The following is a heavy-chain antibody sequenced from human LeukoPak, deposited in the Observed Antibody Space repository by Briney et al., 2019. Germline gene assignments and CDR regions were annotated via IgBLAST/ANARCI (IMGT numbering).Heavy chain of an antibody. V-gene: IGHV1-2*02. Sequence: ASVKVSCKASGYTFTGYFMHWVRQAPGQGLEWMGWINPNSGGTNYAQKFQGRVTMTRDTSIRTAYMELSRLTSDDTAMYYCARPRDSSASYYFDYWGQGTLVTVSS. J-gene: IGHJ4*02. D-gene: IGHD3-22*01. CDR2: INPNSGGT. CDR1: GYTFTGYF. CDR3: ARPRDSSASYYFDY.